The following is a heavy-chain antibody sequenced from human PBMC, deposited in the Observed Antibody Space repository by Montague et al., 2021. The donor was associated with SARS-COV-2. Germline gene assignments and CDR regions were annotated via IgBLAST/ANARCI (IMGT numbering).Heavy chain of an antibody. CDR2: VLYNKGT. J-gene: IGHJ4*02. Sequence: SETRSLTCTVSGVSVTDYYWSWIRQPPGKGLEWVGDVLYNKGTNFNPSLKSRVAISVDTSKNQFSLRLTSVTAADTAFDYCVRHPHYDGLNGPPDFWDQGTLVTVSS. D-gene: IGHD3-9*01. CDR1: GVSVTDYY. V-gene: IGHV4-59*08. CDR3: VRHPHYDGLNGPPDF.